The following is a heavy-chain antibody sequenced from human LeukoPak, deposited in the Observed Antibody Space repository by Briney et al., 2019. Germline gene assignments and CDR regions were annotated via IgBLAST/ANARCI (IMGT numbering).Heavy chain of an antibody. J-gene: IGHJ4*02. Sequence: SETLSLTCTVSDGSISSYYWSWIRQPPGKGLEWIGYIYYSGSTNYNPSLKSRVTISVDTSKNQFSLKLSSVTAADTAVYYCARATLRTMVRGVIFDYWGQGTLVTVSS. CDR3: ARATLRTMVRGVIFDY. CDR2: IYYSGST. D-gene: IGHD3-10*01. V-gene: IGHV4-59*01. CDR1: DGSISSYY.